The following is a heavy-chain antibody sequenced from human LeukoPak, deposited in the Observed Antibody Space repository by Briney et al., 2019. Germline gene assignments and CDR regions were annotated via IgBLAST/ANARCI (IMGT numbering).Heavy chain of an antibody. Sequence: GGSLRLSCAASGFTFSSYGMHWVRQAPGKGLEWVAFIRYDGSNKYYADSVKGRFTISRDNSKNTLYLQVNSLRAEDTAVYYCAKAMDVVVVAASMDVWGQGTTVTVSS. CDR2: IRYDGSNK. J-gene: IGHJ6*02. D-gene: IGHD2-15*01. V-gene: IGHV3-30*02. CDR3: AKAMDVVVVAASMDV. CDR1: GFTFSSYG.